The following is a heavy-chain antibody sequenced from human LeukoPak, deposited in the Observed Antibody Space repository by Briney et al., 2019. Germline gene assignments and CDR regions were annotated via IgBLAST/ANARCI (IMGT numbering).Heavy chain of an antibody. CDR1: GFTFTGYD. Sequence: ASLKLSCKASGFTFTGYDINGVPHAPREGLEWRVWMNPNTGDKGYAQKFQRRVIMSRNSYIATAYIELSGLSSEDTAVYYCTRGSCSGSSRDYWGQGTLITVSS. D-gene: IGHD1-26*01. CDR3: TRGSCSGSSRDY. V-gene: IGHV1-8*01. CDR2: MNPNTGDK. J-gene: IGHJ4*02.